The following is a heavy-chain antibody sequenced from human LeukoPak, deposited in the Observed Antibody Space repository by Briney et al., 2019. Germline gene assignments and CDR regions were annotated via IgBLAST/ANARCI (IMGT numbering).Heavy chain of an antibody. V-gene: IGHV3-30-3*02. J-gene: IGHJ4*02. D-gene: IGHD3-3*01. CDR1: GFTFSSYA. CDR2: ISYDESNK. Sequence: GRSLRLSCAASGFTFSSYAMHWVRQAPGKGLEWVAVISYDESNKYYADSVKGRFTISRDNSKNTLYLQMNSLRAEDTAVYYCAKIWDFWSGRAPYYFDYWGPGTLVTVSS. CDR3: AKIWDFWSGRAPYYFDY.